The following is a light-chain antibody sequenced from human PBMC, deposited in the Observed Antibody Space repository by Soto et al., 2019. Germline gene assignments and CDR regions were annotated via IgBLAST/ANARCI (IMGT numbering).Light chain of an antibody. V-gene: IGLV2-8*01. J-gene: IGLJ2*01. CDR1: SSDVGDYDY. CDR3: SSYGGFNNVL. Sequence: QSALTQPPSASGSPGQSVTISCTGTSSDVGDYDYVSWYQHHPGKAPKLMIYEVSKRPSGVPDRFSGSKSGNTASLTVSGLQTEDEADYYCSSYGGFNNVLFGGGTKLTVL. CDR2: EVS.